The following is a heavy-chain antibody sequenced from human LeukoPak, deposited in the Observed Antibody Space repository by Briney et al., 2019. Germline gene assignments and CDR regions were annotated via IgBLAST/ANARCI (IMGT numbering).Heavy chain of an antibody. D-gene: IGHD5-24*01. CDR3: ARRDGYNYYY. Sequence: PGGSLRLSCAASGFTFSSYAMSWIRQPPGKGLEWIGEINHSGSTNYNPSLKSRVTISVDTSKNQFSLKLSSVTAADTAVYYCARRDGYNYYYWGQGTLVTVSS. CDR1: GFTFSSYA. V-gene: IGHV4-34*01. CDR2: INHSGST. J-gene: IGHJ4*02.